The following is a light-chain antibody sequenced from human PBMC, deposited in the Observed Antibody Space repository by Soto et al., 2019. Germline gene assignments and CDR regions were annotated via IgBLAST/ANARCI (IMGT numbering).Light chain of an antibody. J-gene: IGLJ2*01. CDR1: SGVVTSDNY. Sequence: QAVVTQEPSLTVSPGGTVTLTCASSSGVVTSDNYPHWFQQKPGQAPRALIYSTTFKHSWTPARFSGSLLGGKAALTLSGVQPEDEAEYYCLLYYGGAHVIFGGWTKVTVL. CDR3: LLYYGGAHVI. CDR2: STT. V-gene: IGLV7-43*01.